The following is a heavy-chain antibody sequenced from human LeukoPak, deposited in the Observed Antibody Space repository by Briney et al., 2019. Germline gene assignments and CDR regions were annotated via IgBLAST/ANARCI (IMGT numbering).Heavy chain of an antibody. V-gene: IGHV4-59*01. CDR1: GGSISGYY. Sequence: SETLSLTCSVSGGSISGYYWSWSRQAPGKGVEWIGNLFYKRGAWYKSSLKSRVTTSVDTSKNELSLTLTSVTAADTAVYYCARTVAGYYDILTGRDWYFDLWGRGTLVTVSS. J-gene: IGHJ2*01. CDR3: ARTVAGYYDILTGRDWYFDL. CDR2: LFYKRGA. D-gene: IGHD3-9*01.